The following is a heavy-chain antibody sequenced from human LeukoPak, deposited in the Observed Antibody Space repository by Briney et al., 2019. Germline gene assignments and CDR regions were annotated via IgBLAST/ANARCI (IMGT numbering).Heavy chain of an antibody. J-gene: IGHJ3*02. CDR2: IWYDGSNK. D-gene: IGHD2-15*01. V-gene: IGHV3-33*01. CDR1: GFTFSSYG. Sequence: GGSLRLSCAASGFTFSSYGMHWVRQAPGKGLEWVAVIWYDGSNKYYADSVKGRFTISRDNSKNTLYLQMNSLRAEDTAVYYCAVAKIRTDAFEIWGQGTMVTVSS. CDR3: AVAKIRTDAFEI.